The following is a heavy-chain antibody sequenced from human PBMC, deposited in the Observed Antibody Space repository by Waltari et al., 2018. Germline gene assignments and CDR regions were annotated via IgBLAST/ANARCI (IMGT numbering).Heavy chain of an antibody. CDR1: GGSISGFY. J-gene: IGHJ5*02. CDR3: ARGGGGDWEWFDP. D-gene: IGHD2-21*02. Sequence: QVQLQESGPSLLKPSETLSLICTVSGGSISGFYWSWVRQPPGKGLDWIGYIYYTGSTNFNPPLKSLVTMSVDTSKNQFSLKLSSLTAADTAFYYCARGGGGDWEWFDPWGQGTLVTVSS. V-gene: IGHV4-59*01. CDR2: IYYTGST.